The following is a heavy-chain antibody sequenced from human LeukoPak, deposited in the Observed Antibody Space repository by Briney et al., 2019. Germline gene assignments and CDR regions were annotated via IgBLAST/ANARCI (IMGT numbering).Heavy chain of an antibody. CDR2: ISSSSYK. Sequence: PGGSLGLSCAAYGFTFSSYSMNWVRQAPGKGLEWVSSISSSSYKYYEDSVKGRFTISRDNAKNSLYLQMNSLRAEVTAVYYCARDAGGYYFDYWGQGTLVTVSS. CDR3: ARDAGGYYFDY. V-gene: IGHV3-21*01. D-gene: IGHD2-8*02. CDR1: GFTFSSYS. J-gene: IGHJ4*02.